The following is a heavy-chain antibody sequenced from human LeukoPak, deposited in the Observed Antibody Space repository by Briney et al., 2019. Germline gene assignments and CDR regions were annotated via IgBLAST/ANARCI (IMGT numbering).Heavy chain of an antibody. CDR1: GFTFSSYA. V-gene: IGHV3-23*01. CDR2: ISGSGGST. CDR3: ARFWYITRKGFDP. Sequence: PGGSLRLSCAASGFTFSSYAMSWVRQAPGKGLEWVSAISGSGGSTYYADSVKGRFTISRDNSKNTLYLQMNSLRDEDTAVYYCARFWYITRKGFDPWGQGTLVTVSS. D-gene: IGHD3-10*01. J-gene: IGHJ5*02.